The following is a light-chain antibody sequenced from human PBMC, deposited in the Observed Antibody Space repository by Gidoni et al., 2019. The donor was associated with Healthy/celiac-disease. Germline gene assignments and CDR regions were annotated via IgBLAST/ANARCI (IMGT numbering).Light chain of an antibody. CDR3: QVLDARSDPPVV. CDR1: NIGGNP. CDR2: DDT. J-gene: IGLJ3*02. V-gene: IGLV3-21*02. Sequence: SYVPTQPPSVSVAPGQTARVSCGGDNIGGNPVHWYQQRPGQAPVLVVYDDTDRPSGIPERFSGSNSGHTATLTISRVEAGDEADYYCQVLDARSDPPVVFGGGTKLTVL.